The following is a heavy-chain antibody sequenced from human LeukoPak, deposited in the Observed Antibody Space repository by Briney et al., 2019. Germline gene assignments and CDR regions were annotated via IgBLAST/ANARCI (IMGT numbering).Heavy chain of an antibody. CDR1: GGSLSTYY. D-gene: IGHD1-26*01. J-gene: IGHJ4*02. Sequence: PSEALSLTCTVSGGSLSTYYWSWIRQPPGKGLEWIGYIYNSGSTNYSPSLESRVTMSLDTSENQVSLKLTSVTAADTAVYYCARHISSGGTYAHFDYWGQGTLATVSS. V-gene: IGHV4-59*08. CDR2: IYNSGST. CDR3: ARHISSGGTYAHFDY.